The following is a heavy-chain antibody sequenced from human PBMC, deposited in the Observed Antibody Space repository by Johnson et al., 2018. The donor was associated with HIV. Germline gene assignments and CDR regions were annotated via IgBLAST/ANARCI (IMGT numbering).Heavy chain of an antibody. V-gene: IGHV3-33*08. J-gene: IGHJ3*02. CDR1: GFTFSSYG. CDR2: VWYDGSNK. Sequence: HVQLVESGGGVVQPGRSLRLSCAASGFTFSSYGMHWVRQAPGKGLEWVAAVWYDGSNKYYANSVKGRFTISRDNSKNTLYLQMGSLRAEDMAVYYCARPLGGSVDAFDIWGQGTMVTVSS. CDR3: ARPLGGSVDAFDI. D-gene: IGHD1-26*01.